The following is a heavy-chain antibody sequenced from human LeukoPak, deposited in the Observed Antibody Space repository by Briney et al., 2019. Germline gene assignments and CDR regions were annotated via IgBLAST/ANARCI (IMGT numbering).Heavy chain of an antibody. CDR1: GFTFSSYA. CDR2: ISYDGSNK. Sequence: GGSLRLSCAASGFTFSSYAMHWVRQAPGKGLEWVAVISYDGSNKYYADSVKGRFTISRDNSKNTLYLQMNSLRAEDTAVYYCAKGSSSWYDYYYGMDVWGQGTTVTVSS. D-gene: IGHD6-13*01. V-gene: IGHV3-30-3*01. CDR3: AKGSSSWYDYYYGMDV. J-gene: IGHJ6*02.